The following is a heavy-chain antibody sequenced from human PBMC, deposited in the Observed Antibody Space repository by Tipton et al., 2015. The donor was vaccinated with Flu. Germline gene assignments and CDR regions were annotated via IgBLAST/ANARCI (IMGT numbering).Heavy chain of an antibody. Sequence: LRLSCTVSGDSISSSSYYWGWIRQPAGKGLEWIGSIYYSGSTYYNPSLKSRVIISVETSKNQFSPKLSSVTAADTAVYYCAREGRREQLALDYWGQGTLVTVSS. CDR3: AREGRREQLALDY. D-gene: IGHD6-6*01. CDR2: IYYSGST. V-gene: IGHV4-39*07. CDR1: GDSISSSSYY. J-gene: IGHJ4*02.